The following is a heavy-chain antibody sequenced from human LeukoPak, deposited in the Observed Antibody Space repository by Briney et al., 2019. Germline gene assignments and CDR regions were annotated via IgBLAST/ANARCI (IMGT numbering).Heavy chain of an antibody. V-gene: IGHV4-59*01. J-gene: IGHJ4*02. CDR2: IYDSGST. CDR3: ALCSSSSDY. D-gene: IGHD6-6*01. Sequence: PSETLSLTCTVSGGSTSSYYWSWIRQPPGKGLEWIGFIYDSGSTYYNPSLKSRVTISVDTSKNQFSLKLSSVTAADTAMYYCALCSSSSDYWGQGTLVTVSS. CDR1: GGSTSSYY.